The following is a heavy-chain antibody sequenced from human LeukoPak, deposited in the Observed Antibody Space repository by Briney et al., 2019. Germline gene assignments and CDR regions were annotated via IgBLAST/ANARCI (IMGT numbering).Heavy chain of an antibody. Sequence: SETLSLTCTVSGGSISSGSYYWSWIRQPAGKGLEWIGRIYTSGSTNYNPSLKSRVTISVDTSKNQFSLKLSSVTAADTAVYYCARGFWSTRLYYYYYGMDVWGQGTTVTVSS. CDR3: ARGFWSTRLYYYYYGMDV. J-gene: IGHJ6*02. V-gene: IGHV4-61*02. D-gene: IGHD3-3*01. CDR1: GGSISSGSYY. CDR2: IYTSGST.